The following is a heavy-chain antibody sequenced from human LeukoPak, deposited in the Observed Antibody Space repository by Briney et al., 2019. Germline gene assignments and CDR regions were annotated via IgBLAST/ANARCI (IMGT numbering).Heavy chain of an antibody. Sequence: PGGSLRLSCAASGLTFSSYGMSWVRQAPGKGLEWVANIKPDGSQIYYVDSVKGRFTISRDNAKNSLYLQMNSLRAEDTAVYYCARDLNWETYWGQGTLVTVSS. D-gene: IGHD1-1*01. V-gene: IGHV3-7*01. CDR3: ARDLNWETY. CDR2: IKPDGSQI. CDR1: GLTFSSYG. J-gene: IGHJ4*02.